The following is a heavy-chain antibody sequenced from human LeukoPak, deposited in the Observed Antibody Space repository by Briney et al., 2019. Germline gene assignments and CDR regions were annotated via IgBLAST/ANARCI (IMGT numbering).Heavy chain of an antibody. Sequence: ASVKVSCKVSGYTLTELTMHWVRQAPGKGLECMGGFDPEDGETIYAQKFQGRVTMTEDTSTDTAYMELSSLRSEDTAVYYCATAGDSSGYSAFDIWGQGTMVTVSS. CDR2: FDPEDGET. CDR3: ATAGDSSGYSAFDI. CDR1: GYTLTELT. J-gene: IGHJ3*02. D-gene: IGHD3-22*01. V-gene: IGHV1-24*01.